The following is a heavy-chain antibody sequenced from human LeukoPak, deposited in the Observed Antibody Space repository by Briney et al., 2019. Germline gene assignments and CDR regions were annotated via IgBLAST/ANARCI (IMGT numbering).Heavy chain of an antibody. D-gene: IGHD5-12*01. CDR2: AYYGGTT. J-gene: IGHJ4*02. CDR3: VRQEWIRNTRPQDY. V-gene: IGHV4-39*01. Sequence: PSETLPLTCTVSGGSISRSTYYWGWIRQPPGKGLEWIGSAYYGGTTYYNPSLKSRVTISVDTSKNQFSLKLTSATAADTAVYYCVRQEWIRNTRPQDYWGQGIMVTVSS. CDR1: GGSISRSTYY.